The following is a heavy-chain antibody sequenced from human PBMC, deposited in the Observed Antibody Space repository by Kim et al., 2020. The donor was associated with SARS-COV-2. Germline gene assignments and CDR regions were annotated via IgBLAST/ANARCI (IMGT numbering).Heavy chain of an antibody. CDR3: VRDSYGRIIRGNYFDY. V-gene: IGHV3-30-3*01. CDR2: ISFDGTKK. CDR1: GFIFNNNG. D-gene: IGHD3-10*01. J-gene: IGHJ4*02. Sequence: GGSLRLSCAASGFIFNNNGMHWVRQAPGKGLEWVAFISFDGTKKDYVDSVKGRFTISRDNSKNTLYLQMDSLRPEDTAVYYCVRDSYGRIIRGNYFDYWGQGTLSASPQ.